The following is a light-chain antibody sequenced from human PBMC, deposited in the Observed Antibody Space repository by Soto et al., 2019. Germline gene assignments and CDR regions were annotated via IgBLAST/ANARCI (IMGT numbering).Light chain of an antibody. CDR1: SGSVSTNND. CDR2: RTN. CDR3: VLYMGRGIWV. V-gene: IGLV8-61*01. Sequence: QTVVTQEPSFSVSPGGTVTLTCALSSGSVSTNNDPSWCQQTPGQPPRTLIFRTNTRSSGVPDRFSGSILGSKAALTITGAQADDESDYYCVLYMGRGIWVFGGGTKVTVL. J-gene: IGLJ3*02.